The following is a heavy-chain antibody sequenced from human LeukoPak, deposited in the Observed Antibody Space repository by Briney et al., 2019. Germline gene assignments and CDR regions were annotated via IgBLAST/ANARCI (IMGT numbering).Heavy chain of an antibody. Sequence: SGTLSLTCAVSGGSISSSSYYWGWIRQPPGKGLEWIGSIYYSGSTYYNPSLKSRVTISVDTSKNQFSLKLSSVTAADTAVYYCARDSLQHCSGGSCPLPDYWGQGTLVTVSS. V-gene: IGHV4-39*07. CDR3: ARDSLQHCSGGSCPLPDY. CDR1: GGSISSSSYY. J-gene: IGHJ4*02. CDR2: IYYSGST. D-gene: IGHD2-15*01.